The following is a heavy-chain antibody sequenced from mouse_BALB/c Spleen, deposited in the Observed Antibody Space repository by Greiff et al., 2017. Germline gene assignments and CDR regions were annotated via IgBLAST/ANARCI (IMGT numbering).Heavy chain of an antibody. D-gene: IGHD2-14*01. CDR1: GYTFTSYY. J-gene: IGHJ3*01. CDR3: TRGNYYRYTWFAY. CDR2: INPSNGGT. V-gene: IGHV1S81*02. Sequence: QVQLQQSGAELVKPGASVKLSCKASGYTFTSYYMYWVKQRPGQGLEWIGEINPSNGGTNFNEKFKSKATLTVDKSSSTAYMQLSSLTSEDSAVYYCTRGNYYRYTWFAYWGQGTLVTVSA.